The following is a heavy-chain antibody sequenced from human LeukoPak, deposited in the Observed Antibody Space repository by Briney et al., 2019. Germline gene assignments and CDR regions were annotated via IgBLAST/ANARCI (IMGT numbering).Heavy chain of an antibody. J-gene: IGHJ3*01. CDR1: GGSFATHY. CDR2: ISYIGST. CDR3: ASDSISMNAFDA. V-gene: IGHV4-59*11. D-gene: IGHD3-22*01. Sequence: SETLSLTCTVSGGSFATHYWSWIRQPPGKGLEWIGYISYIGSTNYNPSLKSRVTISIDTSKNEVSLMLTSVTAADTAVYYCASDSISMNAFDAWGQGTMVTVSS.